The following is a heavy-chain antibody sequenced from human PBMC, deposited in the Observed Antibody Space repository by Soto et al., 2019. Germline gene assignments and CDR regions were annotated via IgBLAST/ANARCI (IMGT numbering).Heavy chain of an antibody. CDR2: IYYSGST. Sequence: SETLSLTCTVSGGSISSNSYYWGWIRQPPGKGLEWIGSIYYSGSTFYNPSLKSRVTISVDTSKNHFSLKLISVTTADTAVYFCAREGNLGRWIQPLDSWGQGTLVTVSS. D-gene: IGHD2-2*03. CDR3: AREGNLGRWIQPLDS. J-gene: IGHJ4*02. CDR1: GGSISSNSYY. V-gene: IGHV4-39*02.